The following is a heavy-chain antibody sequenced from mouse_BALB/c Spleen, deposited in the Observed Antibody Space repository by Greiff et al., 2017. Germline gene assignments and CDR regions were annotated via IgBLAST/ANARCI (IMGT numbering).Heavy chain of an antibody. CDR1: GFPLGDYY. V-gene: IGHV5-4*02. D-gene: IGHD2-14*01. Sequence: EVHLVESGGGLVSPEGSLNLSFEPSGFPLGDYYFYWVRQTPEKRLEWVATISDGGSYTYYPDSVKGRFTISRDNAKNNLYLQMSSLKSEDTAMYYCARDRYAPFAYWGQGTLVTVSA. CDR3: ARDRYAPFAY. J-gene: IGHJ3*01. CDR2: ISDGGSYT.